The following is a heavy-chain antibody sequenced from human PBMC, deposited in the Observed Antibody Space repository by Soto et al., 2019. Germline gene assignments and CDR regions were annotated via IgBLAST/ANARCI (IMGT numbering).Heavy chain of an antibody. J-gene: IGHJ3*01. CDR3: ASVGYYDSSGYPITPFDL. CDR1: GGTFATYG. V-gene: IGHV1-69*01. CDR2: NIPVFGTT. D-gene: IGHD3-22*01. Sequence: QVQLVQSGAEVKKPGSSVKVSCKASGGTFATYGISWVRQAPGEGLEWMGGNIPVFGTTNYAQKFQGRVTLTADESTSTAYMELSSLRSEDTALYYCASVGYYDSSGYPITPFDLWGQGTMVTVSS.